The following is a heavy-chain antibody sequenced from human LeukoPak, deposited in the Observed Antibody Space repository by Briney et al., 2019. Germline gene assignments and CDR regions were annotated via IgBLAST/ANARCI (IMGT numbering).Heavy chain of an antibody. J-gene: IGHJ4*02. CDR2: IYPGDSDT. Sequence: GESLKISCKGSGYSFTNYWIGWVRQMPGKGLEWMGIIYPGDSDTRYSPSFQGQGTISADKSISTAYLQWSSLKASDTAMFYCSRQGCYTTSCHTIDSWGQGTLVTVSS. CDR1: GYSFTNYW. CDR3: SRQGCYTTSCHTIDS. D-gene: IGHD2-2*02. V-gene: IGHV5-51*01.